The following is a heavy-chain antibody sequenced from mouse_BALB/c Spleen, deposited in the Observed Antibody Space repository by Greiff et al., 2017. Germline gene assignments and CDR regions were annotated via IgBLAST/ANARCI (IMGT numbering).Heavy chain of an antibody. CDR2: IDTSDSYT. V-gene: IGHV1-69*01. Sequence: VQLQQPGAELVMPGASVKMSCKASGYTFTDYWMHWVKQRPGQGLEWIGAIDTSDSYTSYNQKFKGKATLTVDESSSTAYMQLSSLTSEDSAVYYCAVDGDYAMDYWGQGTSVTVSS. J-gene: IGHJ4*01. CDR3: AVDGDYAMDY. D-gene: IGHD2-3*01. CDR1: GYTFTDYW.